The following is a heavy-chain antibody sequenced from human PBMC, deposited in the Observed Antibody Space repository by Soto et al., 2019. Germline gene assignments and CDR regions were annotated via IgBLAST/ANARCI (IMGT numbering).Heavy chain of an antibody. CDR3: ARDGGAAPHQIKYYYYYYMDV. D-gene: IGHD6-6*01. J-gene: IGHJ6*03. CDR2: IIPILGIA. CDR1: GGTFSSYT. V-gene: IGHV1-69*04. Sequence: ASVKVSCKASGGTFSSYTISWVRQAPGQGLEWMGRIIPILGIANYAQKFQGRVTITADKSTSTAYMELSSLRSEDTAVYYCARDGGAAPHQIKYYYYYYMDVWGKGTTVTVSS.